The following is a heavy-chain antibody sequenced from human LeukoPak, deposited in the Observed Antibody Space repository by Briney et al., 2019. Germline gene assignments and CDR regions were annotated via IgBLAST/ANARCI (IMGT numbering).Heavy chain of an antibody. CDR1: GFTFSSYC. CDR2: IKQDGSQK. V-gene: IGHV3-7*01. Sequence: GSLSLSCAASGFTFSSYCMSWVRQAPGKGLEWVANIKQDGSQKYYVDSVKGRFTISRDNAKSLLYLQMNSLRPEDTAVYYCARDWAGSAWLTRALEYWGQGILVTVSS. CDR3: ARDWAGSAWLTRALEY. J-gene: IGHJ4*02. D-gene: IGHD6-19*01.